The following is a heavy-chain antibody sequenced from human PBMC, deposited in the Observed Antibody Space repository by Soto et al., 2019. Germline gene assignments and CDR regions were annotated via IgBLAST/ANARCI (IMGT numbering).Heavy chain of an antibody. CDR1: GGSFSGYY. J-gene: IGHJ6*02. Sequence: QVQLQQWGAGLLKPSETLSLTCAVYGGSFSGYYWSWIRQPPGKGLEWIGEINHSGSTNYHPSLKSRVTISVDTPKNQFSLKLSSVTAADTAVYYCASRRKGYYYGSGSYYGMDVWGQGTTVPVSS. D-gene: IGHD3-10*01. CDR3: ASRRKGYYYGSGSYYGMDV. V-gene: IGHV4-34*01. CDR2: INHSGST.